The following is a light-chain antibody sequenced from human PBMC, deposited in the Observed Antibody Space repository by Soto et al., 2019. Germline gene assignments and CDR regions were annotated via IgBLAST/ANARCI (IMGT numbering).Light chain of an antibody. CDR2: AAS. CDR3: QQSYSTPLT. CDR1: QTIRTS. J-gene: IGKJ3*01. V-gene: IGKV1-39*01. Sequence: DIQMTQSPSSLSASVGDRVTITCRASQTIRTSLNWYQQKPGKAPNLLIYAASSLQSGVPSRFGGSGSGTDFTLTISSLQPEDFATYFCQQSYSTPLTFGPGTKVDV.